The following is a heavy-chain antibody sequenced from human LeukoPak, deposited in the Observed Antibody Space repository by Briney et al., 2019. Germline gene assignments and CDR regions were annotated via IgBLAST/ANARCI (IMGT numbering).Heavy chain of an antibody. J-gene: IGHJ4*02. CDR1: GGSFSGYD. D-gene: IGHD5-24*01. Sequence: SETLSLTCAVYGGSFSGYDWSWIRQPPGKGLEWIGEINHSGSTNYNPSLKSRVTISVDTSKNQFSLKLSSVTAADTAVYYCARVGRWLQSTDYWGQGTLVTVSS. V-gene: IGHV4-34*01. CDR3: ARVGRWLQSTDY. CDR2: INHSGST.